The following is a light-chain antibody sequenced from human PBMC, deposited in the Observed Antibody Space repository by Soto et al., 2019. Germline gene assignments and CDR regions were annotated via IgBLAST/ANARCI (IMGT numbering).Light chain of an antibody. CDR1: QSIKNW. J-gene: IGKJ4*01. Sequence: DIQMTQSPSTLSASVGDRFTITCRASQSIKNWLAWYQQKPGTAPKFLIYDASTRESGVPSRFSGSGSGTEFTLTISSLQADDFATYFCQQYDDYPLTFGQGTKVDIK. CDR3: QQYDDYPLT. CDR2: DAS. V-gene: IGKV1-5*01.